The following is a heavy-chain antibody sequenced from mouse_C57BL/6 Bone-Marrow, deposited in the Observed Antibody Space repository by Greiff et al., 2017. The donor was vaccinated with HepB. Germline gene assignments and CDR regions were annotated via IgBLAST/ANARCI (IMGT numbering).Heavy chain of an antibody. J-gene: IGHJ2*01. CDR1: GFTFSNYW. Sequence: EVKVEESGGGLVQPGGSMKLSCVASGFTFSNYWMNWVRQSPEKGLEWVAQIRLKSDNYATHYAESVKGRFTISRDDSKSSVYLQMNNLRAEDTGIYYCTCGYYPYYFDYWGQGTTLTVSS. V-gene: IGHV6-3*01. CDR3: TCGYYPYYFDY. D-gene: IGHD2-3*01. CDR2: IRLKSDNYAT.